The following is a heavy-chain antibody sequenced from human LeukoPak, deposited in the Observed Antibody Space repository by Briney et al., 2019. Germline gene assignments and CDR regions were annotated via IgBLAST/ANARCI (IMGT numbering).Heavy chain of an antibody. CDR1: GFTFSSYW. CDR2: IKQDGSEK. CDR3: AKEWFGELGNPIDY. D-gene: IGHD3-10*01. V-gene: IGHV3-7*03. Sequence: GGSLRLSCAASGFTFSSYWMSWVRRAPGKGLEWVANIKQDGSEKYYVDSVKGRFTISRDNAKNSLYLQMNSLRTEDTALYYCAKEWFGELGNPIDYWGQGTLVTVSS. J-gene: IGHJ4*02.